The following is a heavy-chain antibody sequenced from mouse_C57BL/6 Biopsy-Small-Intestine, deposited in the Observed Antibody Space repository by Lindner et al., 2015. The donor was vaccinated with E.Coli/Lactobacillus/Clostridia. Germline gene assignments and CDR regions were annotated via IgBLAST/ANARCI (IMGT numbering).Heavy chain of an antibody. Sequence: VQLQESGPGLVAPSQSLSITCTVSGFSLSSYGVDWFRQSPGKGPEWLGVIWGVGSTNYNSALKSRLTISKDNSKSQVFLKMNSLQTDDTAMYYCASDYSNYGGFAYWGQGTLVTVSA. CDR2: IWGVGST. CDR1: GFSLSSYG. D-gene: IGHD2-5*01. CDR3: ASDYSNYGGFAY. V-gene: IGHV2-6*01. J-gene: IGHJ3*01.